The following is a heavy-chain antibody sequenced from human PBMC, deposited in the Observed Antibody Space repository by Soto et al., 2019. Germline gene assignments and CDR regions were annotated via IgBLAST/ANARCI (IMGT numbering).Heavy chain of an antibody. CDR3: ASSPSHGYDSSGYYYFDY. Sequence: SETLSLTCAVYGGSFSGYYWSWIRQPPGKGLEWIGEINHSGSTNYNPSLKSRVTISVDTSKNQFSLKLSSVTAADTAVYYCASSPSHGYDSSGYYYFDYWGQGTLVTVS. CDR1: GGSFSGYY. J-gene: IGHJ4*02. CDR2: INHSGST. V-gene: IGHV4-34*01. D-gene: IGHD3-22*01.